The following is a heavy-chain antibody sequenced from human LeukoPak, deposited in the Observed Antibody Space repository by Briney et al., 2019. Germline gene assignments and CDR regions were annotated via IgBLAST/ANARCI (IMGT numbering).Heavy chain of an antibody. V-gene: IGHV3-30*02. CDR2: IRYDGSNK. Sequence: QSGGSLRLSCAASGFIFSNYGIHWVRQAPGKGLEWVAIIRYDGSNKYYADSVKGRFTISRDNSKNTLYLQMNSLRAEDTAVYYCARNWELDYWGQGTLVTVSS. J-gene: IGHJ4*02. CDR3: ARNWELDY. CDR1: GFIFSNYG. D-gene: IGHD1-26*01.